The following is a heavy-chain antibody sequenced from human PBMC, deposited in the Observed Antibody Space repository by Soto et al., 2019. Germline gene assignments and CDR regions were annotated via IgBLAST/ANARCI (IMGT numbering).Heavy chain of an antibody. CDR2: ISAYNANT. CDR1: GYTFTSYG. CDR3: ARSHYDFSSGQGGLYYYCYYMDV. D-gene: IGHD3-3*01. J-gene: IGHJ6*03. Sequence: QVPLVQSGAEVKKPGASVKVSCKASGYTFTSYGISWVRQAPGQGLEWMGWISAYNANTNYAQKLQGRVTMTTDTSTSTAYMELRNLRSDDTAVYYCARSHYDFSSGQGGLYYYCYYMDVWGKGTMVTVSS. V-gene: IGHV1-18*01.